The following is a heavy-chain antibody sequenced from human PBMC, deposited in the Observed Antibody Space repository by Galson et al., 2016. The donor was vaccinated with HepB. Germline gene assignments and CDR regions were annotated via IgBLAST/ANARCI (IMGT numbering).Heavy chain of an antibody. CDR1: GYTFSTYA. V-gene: IGHV1-3*01. D-gene: IGHD3-10*01. CDR2: INAGNGNT. J-gene: IGHJ2*01. CDR3: TRDLHPTEQLLWFGELLKY. Sequence: SVKVSCKASGYTFSTYAMHWVRQAPGQRLEWMGWINAGNGNTKYSQKFQGRVTITRDTSASTAYMELSSLRSEDTAVYYCTRDLHPTEQLLWFGELLKYWGRGTLVTVSA.